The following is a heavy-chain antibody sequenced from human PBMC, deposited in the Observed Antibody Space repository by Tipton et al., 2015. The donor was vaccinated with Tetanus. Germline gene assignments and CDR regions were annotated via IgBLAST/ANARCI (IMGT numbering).Heavy chain of an antibody. J-gene: IGHJ6*02. CDR1: GFTFTSSA. CDR3: AVSRGIYYYGMDV. V-gene: IGHV1-58*01. CDR2: IVVGSGNT. Sequence: QLVQSGPEVKKPGTSVKVSCKASGFTFTSSAVQWVRQARGQRLEWIGWIVVGSGNTNYAQKFQERVTITRDMSTSTAYMELSSLRSEDTAVYYCAVSRGIYYYGMDVWGQGTTVTVSS.